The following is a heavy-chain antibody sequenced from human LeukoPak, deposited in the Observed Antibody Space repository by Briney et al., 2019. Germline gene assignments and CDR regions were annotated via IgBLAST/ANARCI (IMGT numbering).Heavy chain of an antibody. CDR1: EYTFTAYY. Sequence: GASVKVSCKASEYTFTAYYIHLVRQAPGQGLEWMGWINPNSGGTNFGQKFQGRVTMTRDTSISTAYMELSSLRSGDTAVYYCARFAVHRRLAVAGQFGLDYWGQGTLVTVSS. CDR3: ARFAVHRRLAVAGQFGLDY. CDR2: INPNSGGT. V-gene: IGHV1-2*02. D-gene: IGHD6-19*01. J-gene: IGHJ4*02.